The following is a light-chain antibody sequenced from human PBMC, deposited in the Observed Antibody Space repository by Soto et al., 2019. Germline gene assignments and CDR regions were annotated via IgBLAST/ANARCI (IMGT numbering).Light chain of an antibody. V-gene: IGKV1-39*01. CDR1: QSISTY. J-gene: IGKJ4*01. Sequence: DIQMTQSPSSLSASVGYRVSITCRSSQSISTYLHWYQQKPGKAPNLLIYAASTLQSGVPSRFSGSGSGTDFTLTISSLQHEDFAVYFCQHGYSTPLTFGGGTKVDIK. CDR2: AAS. CDR3: QHGYSTPLT.